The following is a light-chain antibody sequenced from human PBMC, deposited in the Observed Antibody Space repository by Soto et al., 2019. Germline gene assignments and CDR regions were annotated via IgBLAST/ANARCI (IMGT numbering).Light chain of an antibody. Sequence: QSVLTQPRSVSGSPGQSVTISCTGTSSDVDDYNYVSWYQQHPDTAPKLMIYDVTKRPSGVPDRFSGSKSGNTASLTISGLQAEDEADYYCCSYTSSSTLYVFGTGTKLTVL. CDR2: DVT. V-gene: IGLV2-11*01. CDR3: CSYTSSSTLYV. J-gene: IGLJ1*01. CDR1: SSDVDDYNY.